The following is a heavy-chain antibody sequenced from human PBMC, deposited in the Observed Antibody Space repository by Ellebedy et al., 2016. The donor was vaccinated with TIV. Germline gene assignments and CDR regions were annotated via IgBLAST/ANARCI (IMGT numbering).Heavy chain of an antibody. Sequence: PGGSLRLSCAASGFTFNTYNINWIRRSPGKGLEWVSSISGSSNYIFYADSLEGRFTVSRDNSKNTVYLQMNSLRAEDTAVYYGARPQFGDYDAFDIWGQGAPVTVSS. CDR1: GFTFNTYN. J-gene: IGHJ3*02. V-gene: IGHV3-21*06. CDR3: ARPQFGDYDAFDI. CDR2: ISGSSNYI. D-gene: IGHD4-17*01.